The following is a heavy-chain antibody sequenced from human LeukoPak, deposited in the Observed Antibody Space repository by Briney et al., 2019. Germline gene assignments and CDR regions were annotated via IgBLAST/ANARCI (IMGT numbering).Heavy chain of an antibody. D-gene: IGHD5-12*01. J-gene: IGHJ4*02. CDR1: GFAFDEHG. Sequence: GGSLRLSCTASGFAFDEHGMSWVRQAPGKGLEWVSAISGSGGSTYYADSVKGRFTISRDNSKNTLYLQMNSLRAEDTAVYYCAKDRGGYSGYDPFDYWGQGTLVTVSS. V-gene: IGHV3-23*01. CDR3: AKDRGGYSGYDPFDY. CDR2: ISGSGGST.